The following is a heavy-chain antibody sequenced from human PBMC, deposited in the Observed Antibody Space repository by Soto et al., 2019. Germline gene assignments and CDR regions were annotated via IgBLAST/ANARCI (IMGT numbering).Heavy chain of an antibody. CDR2: ISAYNGNT. V-gene: IGHV1-18*01. J-gene: IGHJ5*02. CDR1: GYTFTCYC. CDR3: ARGVVGATRESIWFDP. Sequence: ASVKVSCKASGYTFTCYCMRWVRQAPGQGLEWMGWISAYNGNTNYAQKLQDRVTMTTDTSTSTAYMELRSLRSDDTAVYYCARGVVGATRESIWFDPWGQGTLVTVSS. D-gene: IGHD1-26*01.